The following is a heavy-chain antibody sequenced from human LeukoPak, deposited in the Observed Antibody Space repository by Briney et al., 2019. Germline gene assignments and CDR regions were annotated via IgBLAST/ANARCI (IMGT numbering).Heavy chain of an antibody. CDR1: GGSFSGYY. CDR3: ARQRQGYCSSTSCPPSSYYYYYMDV. V-gene: IGHV4-34*01. CDR2: INHSGST. Sequence: PSETLSLTCAVYGGSFSGYYWSWIRQPPGKGLEWIGEINHSGSTNYNPSLKSRVTISVDTSKNQFSLKLSSVTAADTAVYYCARQRQGYCSSTSCPPSSYYYYYMDVWGKGTTVTVSS. J-gene: IGHJ6*03. D-gene: IGHD2-2*01.